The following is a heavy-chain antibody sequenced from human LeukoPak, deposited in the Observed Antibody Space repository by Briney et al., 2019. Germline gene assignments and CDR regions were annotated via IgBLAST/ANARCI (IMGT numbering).Heavy chain of an antibody. CDR1: GFTFDDYA. J-gene: IGHJ4*02. CDR2: ITSDGSST. D-gene: IGHD7-27*01. Sequence: GGSLRLSCAASGFTFDDYAMHWVRQAPGKGLVWVARITSDGSSTTYAESVKGRFTISRDNAKSSLYLQMNSLRAEDTAVYYCGRGHWGLDYWGQGALVTVSS. CDR3: GRGHWGLDY. V-gene: IGHV3-74*03.